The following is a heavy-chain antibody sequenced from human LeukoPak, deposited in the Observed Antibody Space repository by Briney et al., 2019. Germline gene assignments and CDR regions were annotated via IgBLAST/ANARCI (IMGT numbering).Heavy chain of an antibody. Sequence: GSSVKVSCKASGYTFTGYYMHWVRQAPGQGLAWMGWINPNSGGTNYAQKFQGRVTMTRDTSISTAYMELSRLRSDDTAVYYCARARGYGDLEDWFDPWGQGTLVTVSS. V-gene: IGHV1-2*02. CDR3: ARARGYGDLEDWFDP. D-gene: IGHD4-17*01. CDR1: GYTFTGYY. J-gene: IGHJ5*02. CDR2: INPNSGGT.